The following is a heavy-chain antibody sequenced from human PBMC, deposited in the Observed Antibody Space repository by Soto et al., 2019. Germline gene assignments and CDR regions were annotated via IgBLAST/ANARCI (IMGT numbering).Heavy chain of an antibody. CDR1: VYTFTSYA. D-gene: IGHD1-1*01. Sequence: XSVKVSFKASVYTFTSYAMHWVRQAPGQRLEWMGWINAGNGNTKYSQKFQGRVTITRDTSASTAYMELSSLRSEDTAVYYCASELEPTYGMDVWGQGTTVTVSS. CDR2: INAGNGNT. CDR3: ASELEPTYGMDV. J-gene: IGHJ6*02. V-gene: IGHV1-3*01.